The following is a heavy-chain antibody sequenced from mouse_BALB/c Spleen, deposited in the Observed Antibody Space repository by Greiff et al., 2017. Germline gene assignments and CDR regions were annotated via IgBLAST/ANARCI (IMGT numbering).Heavy chain of an antibody. J-gene: IGHJ4*01. V-gene: IGHV1-87*01. Sequence: QVQLQQSGAELARPGASVKLSCKASGYTFTSYWMQWVKQRPGQGLEWIGAIYPGDGDTRYTQKFKGKATLTADKSSSTAYMQLSSLASEDSAVYYCARDGSSYAMDYWGQGTSVTVSS. D-gene: IGHD1-1*01. CDR1: GYTFTSYW. CDR3: ARDGSSYAMDY. CDR2: IYPGDGDT.